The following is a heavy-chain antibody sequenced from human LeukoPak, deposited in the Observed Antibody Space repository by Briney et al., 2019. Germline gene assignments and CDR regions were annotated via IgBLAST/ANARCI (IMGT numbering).Heavy chain of an antibody. CDR1: GGSFSGYY. Sequence: SETLSLTCAVYGGSFSGYYWSWIRQPPGKGLEWIGEINHSGSTNYNPSLKSRVTISVDTSKNQFSLKLNSVTAADTAVYYCARRLYYDSSGYFGGDYFDYWGQGTLVTVSS. CDR2: INHSGST. D-gene: IGHD3-22*01. J-gene: IGHJ4*02. CDR3: ARRLYYDSSGYFGGDYFDY. V-gene: IGHV4-34*01.